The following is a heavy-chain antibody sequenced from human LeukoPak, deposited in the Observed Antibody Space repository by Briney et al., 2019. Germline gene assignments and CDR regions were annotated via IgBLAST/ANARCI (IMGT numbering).Heavy chain of an antibody. V-gene: IGHV3-30*18. Sequence: GGTLRLSCAASGFTFSSYGMHWVRQAPGKGLEWVAVISYDGSNKYYADSVKGRFTISRDNSKNTLYLQMNSLRAEDTAVYYCAKELRYCSSTSCPNDYWGQGTLVTVSS. CDR3: AKELRYCSSTSCPNDY. D-gene: IGHD2-2*01. CDR2: ISYDGSNK. CDR1: GFTFSSYG. J-gene: IGHJ4*02.